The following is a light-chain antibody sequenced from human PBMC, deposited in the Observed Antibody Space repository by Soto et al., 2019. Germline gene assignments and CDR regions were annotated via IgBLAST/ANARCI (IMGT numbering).Light chain of an antibody. CDR3: QQYGSSPIT. Sequence: EIVMTPSPATLSLSPGARATIPCRASQSVSSSQLAWYKQKHGQAPRLLMYGASSRATGIPDRLSGSGSGTDFTLTISRLEPEDFEVDYCQQYGSSPITVGQGTRLEI. CDR1: QSVSSSQ. CDR2: GAS. J-gene: IGKJ5*01. V-gene: IGKV3-20*01.